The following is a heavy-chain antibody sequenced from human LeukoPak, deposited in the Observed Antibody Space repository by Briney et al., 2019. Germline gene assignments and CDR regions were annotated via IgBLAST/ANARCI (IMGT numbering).Heavy chain of an antibody. CDR3: ARAVAGTDEIDS. Sequence: GGSLRLSCAGSGFSFSSYDMLWVRQATGKGLEWVSAIGSGGDTYYAGSVKGRFTISRESAKNSFYLQMNSLCAGDTAVYFCARAVAGTDEIDSWGQGTLVTVSS. CDR1: GFSFSSYD. CDR2: IGSGGDT. J-gene: IGHJ4*02. V-gene: IGHV3-13*01. D-gene: IGHD6-19*01.